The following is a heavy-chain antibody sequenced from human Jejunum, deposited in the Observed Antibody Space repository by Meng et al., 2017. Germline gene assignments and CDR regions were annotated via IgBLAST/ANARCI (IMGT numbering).Heavy chain of an antibody. CDR3: VGSTGWLLHY. Sequence: GGPLRLSCAASGFTFSTFWRSWVPQAPGKGLEWVANIKQNGSERYYVDSVKGRFIISRDNAKNSLSLEMNSLRAEDTAVYYCVGSTGWLLHYWGQGSLVTVSS. CDR2: IKQNGSER. CDR1: GFTFSTFW. V-gene: IGHV3-7*01. D-gene: IGHD6-19*01. J-gene: IGHJ4*02.